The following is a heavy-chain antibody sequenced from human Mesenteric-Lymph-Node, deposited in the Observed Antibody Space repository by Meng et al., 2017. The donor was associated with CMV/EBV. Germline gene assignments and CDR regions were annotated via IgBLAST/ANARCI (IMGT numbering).Heavy chain of an antibody. CDR2: ISYDGARK. Sequence: GESLKISCAASGFTFSSYGMHWVRQSPNKGLEWVAVISYDGARKYYADSVRGRFTVSTDNSKKTVSLQMNSLRPEDTAVYYCARVQSISASGKGAFDHWGQGTLVTVSS. CDR3: ARVQSISASGKGAFDH. V-gene: IGHV3-30*19. J-gene: IGHJ4*02. CDR1: GFTFSSYG. D-gene: IGHD6-13*01.